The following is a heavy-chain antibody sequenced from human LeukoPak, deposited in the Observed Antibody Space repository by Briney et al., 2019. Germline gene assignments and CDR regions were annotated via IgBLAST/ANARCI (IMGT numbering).Heavy chain of an antibody. CDR2: IIPIFGTA. Sequence: SVKVSCKASGGTFSSYAISWVRQAPGQGLEWMGRIIPIFGTANYAQKFQGRVTITTDESTSTAYMELSSLRSEDTAVYYCARVIYYYDSSGYSLGYWGQGTLVTVSS. D-gene: IGHD3-22*01. V-gene: IGHV1-69*05. J-gene: IGHJ4*02. CDR3: ARVIYYYDSSGYSLGY. CDR1: GGTFSSYA.